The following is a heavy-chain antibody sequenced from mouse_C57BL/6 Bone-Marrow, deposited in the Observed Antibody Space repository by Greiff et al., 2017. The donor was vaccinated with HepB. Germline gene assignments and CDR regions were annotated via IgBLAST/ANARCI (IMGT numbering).Heavy chain of an antibody. J-gene: IGHJ1*03. CDR3: ARGGGIYYGTRYFDV. CDR2: IYPGSGNT. CDR1: GYTFTDYY. Sequence: VQLQQSGAELVRPGASVKLSCKASGYTFTDYYINWVKQRPGQGLEWIARIYPGSGNTYYNEKFKGKATLTAEKSSSTAYMQLSSLTSEDSAVYFCARGGGIYYGTRYFDVWGTGTTVTVSS. V-gene: IGHV1-76*01. D-gene: IGHD2-1*01.